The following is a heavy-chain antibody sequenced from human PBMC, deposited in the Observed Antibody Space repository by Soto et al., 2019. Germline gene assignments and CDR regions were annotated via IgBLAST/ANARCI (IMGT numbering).Heavy chain of an antibody. CDR1: GFTFSSYS. V-gene: IGHV3-21*01. Sequence: EVQLVESGGGLVKPGGSLRLSCAASGFTFSSYSMNWVRQAPGKGLEWVSSISSSSSYIYYADSVKGRFTISRDNAKNSLYLQMNSLRAEDTAVYYCARDRDGYNRFGYFDYWGQGTLVTVSS. D-gene: IGHD5-12*01. CDR3: ARDRDGYNRFGYFDY. J-gene: IGHJ4*02. CDR2: ISSSSSYI.